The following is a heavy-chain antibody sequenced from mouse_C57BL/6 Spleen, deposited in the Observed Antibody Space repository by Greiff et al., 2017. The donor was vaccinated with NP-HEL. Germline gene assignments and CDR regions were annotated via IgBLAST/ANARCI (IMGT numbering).Heavy chain of an antibody. J-gene: IGHJ2*01. Sequence: QVQLQQSGPELVKPGASVKLSCKASGYTFTSYWMHWVKQRPGQGLEWIGYINPSSGYTKYNQKFKDKATLTADKSSSTAYMQLSSLTYEDSAVYYCARREVTFPGFDYWGQGTTLTVSS. CDR3: ARREVTFPGFDY. CDR1: GYTFTSYW. V-gene: IGHV1-7*01. CDR2: INPSSGYT. D-gene: IGHD2-1*01.